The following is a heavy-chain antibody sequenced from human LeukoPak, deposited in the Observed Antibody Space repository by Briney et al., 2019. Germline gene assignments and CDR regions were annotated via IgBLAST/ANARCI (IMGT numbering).Heavy chain of an antibody. CDR2: INHSGST. V-gene: IGHV4-34*01. CDR3: ARVGGAYCGGDCYSKRYYYYGMDV. J-gene: IGHJ6*02. CDR1: GGSFSGYY. D-gene: IGHD2-21*02. Sequence: SETLSLTCAVYGGSFSGYYWSWISQPPGKGLEWIGEINHSGSTNYNPSLKSRVTISVDTSKNQFSLKLSSVTAADTAVYYCARVGGAYCGGDCYSKRYYYYGMDVWGQGTTVTVSS.